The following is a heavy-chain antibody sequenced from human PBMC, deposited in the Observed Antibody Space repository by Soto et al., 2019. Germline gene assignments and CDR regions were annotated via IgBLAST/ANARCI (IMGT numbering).Heavy chain of an antibody. J-gene: IGHJ5*01. CDR1: GFNFDNYA. D-gene: IGHD1-26*01. V-gene: IGHV3-9*01. Sequence: VMLVESGGGFVQPGRSLRLTCAVSGFNFDNYAMHWVRQVPGKGLEWVAAINWNSANVAYAASVQGRFTIFRDNAKNSLHLDMNGLTTEDTAMYYCAKDKGGTPYYMDSWGQGILVTVSS. CDR3: AKDKGGTPYYMDS. CDR2: INWNSANV.